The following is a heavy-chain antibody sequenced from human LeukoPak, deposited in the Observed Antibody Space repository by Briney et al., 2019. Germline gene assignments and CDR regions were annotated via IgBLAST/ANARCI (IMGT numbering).Heavy chain of an antibody. D-gene: IGHD6-19*01. CDR1: GGSVSGYY. V-gene: IGHV4-59*02. Sequence: PSETLSLTCVVSGGSVSGYYWGWIRQPPGRGLEWIGYVYYSGSTNYNPSFKSRITISVDTSRNQFSLQLSSVTAADTAVYYCAREVVSGSGWTLFDYWGQGTLVTVSS. CDR3: AREVVSGSGWTLFDY. J-gene: IGHJ4*02. CDR2: VYYSGST.